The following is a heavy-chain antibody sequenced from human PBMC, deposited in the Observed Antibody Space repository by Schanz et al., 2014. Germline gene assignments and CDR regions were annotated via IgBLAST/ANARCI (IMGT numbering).Heavy chain of an antibody. CDR1: GYTFTGYY. CDR2: IVPIAGIT. D-gene: IGHD5-18*01. V-gene: IGHV1-46*01. CDR3: ARGPSQGYSYGHNIGAYYYGMDV. Sequence: QVQLVQSGAEMKKPGASVKVSCKASGYTFTGYYMHWVRQAPGQGLEWMGRIVPIAGITNYAQRFQGRVTITADKSTSTASMELSSLRSEDTAVYYCARGPSQGYSYGHNIGAYYYGMDVWGQGTTVTVSS. J-gene: IGHJ6*02.